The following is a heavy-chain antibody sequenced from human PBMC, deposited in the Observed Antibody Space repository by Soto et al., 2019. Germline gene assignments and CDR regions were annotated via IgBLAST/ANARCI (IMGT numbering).Heavy chain of an antibody. D-gene: IGHD3-10*01. CDR2: IYYSGST. CDR1: GGSISSGGYY. V-gene: IGHV4-31*03. J-gene: IGHJ2*01. Sequence: QVQLQESGPGLVKPSQTLSLTCTVSGGSISSGGYYWSWIRQHPGKGLEWIGYIYYSGSTYYNPSLKSRVTISVDTSKNQFSLKLSSVTAADTAVYYCARLYGSGSYYNYWYFDLWGRGTLVTVSS. CDR3: ARLYGSGSYYNYWYFDL.